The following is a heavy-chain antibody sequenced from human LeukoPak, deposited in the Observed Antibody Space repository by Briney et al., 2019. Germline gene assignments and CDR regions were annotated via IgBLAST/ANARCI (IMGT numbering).Heavy chain of an antibody. J-gene: IGHJ1*01. CDR2: IYYSGST. CDR3: ARGCTNGVCYSRD. V-gene: IGHV4-59*12. CDR1: GGSISSYY. Sequence: SETLSLTCTVSGGSISSYYWSWIRQPPGKGLEWIGYIYYSGSTNYNPSLKSRVTISVDTSKNQFSLKLSSVTAADTAVYYCARGCTNGVCYSRDWGQGTLVTVSS. D-gene: IGHD2-8*01.